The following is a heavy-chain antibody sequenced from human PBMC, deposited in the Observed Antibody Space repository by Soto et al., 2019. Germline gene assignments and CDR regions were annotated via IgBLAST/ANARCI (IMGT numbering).Heavy chain of an antibody. CDR2: ISSSSSSI. CDR3: ARDPGDYGEDGMAV. J-gene: IGHJ6*02. CDR1: GFTFSSYS. Sequence: EVQLVESGGGLVQPGGSLRLSCAASGFTFSSYSMNWVRKAPGKGLEWVSYISSSSSSIYYPDSVKGRFTISRDNAKNSLYLQMNSLRDEDTAVYYCARDPGDYGEDGMAVWGQGTTVTVSS. D-gene: IGHD4-17*01. V-gene: IGHV3-48*02.